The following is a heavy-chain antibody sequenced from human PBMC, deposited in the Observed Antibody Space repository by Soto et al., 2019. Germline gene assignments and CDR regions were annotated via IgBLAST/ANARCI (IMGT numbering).Heavy chain of an antibody. D-gene: IGHD1-1*01. CDR2: IFHTGTT. Sequence: SETLSLTCTVSGEYISSGYHWAWIRQPPGKGLEWIASIFHTGTTYYNPSLKSRVTISVDTSKNQFSLKLSSVTAADTAVYYCARSQYDPGHPFDYWGQGTLVTVSS. CDR1: GEYISSGYH. V-gene: IGHV4-38-2*02. CDR3: ARSQYDPGHPFDY. J-gene: IGHJ4*02.